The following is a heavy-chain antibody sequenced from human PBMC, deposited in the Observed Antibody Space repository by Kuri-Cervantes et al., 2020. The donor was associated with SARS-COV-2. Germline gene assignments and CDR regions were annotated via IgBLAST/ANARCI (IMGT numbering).Heavy chain of an antibody. V-gene: IGHV3-30*03. J-gene: IGHJ2*01. CDR1: GFTFIGHA. CDR2: ISYDGSNK. D-gene: IGHD4-17*01. CDR3: ARGYSDYGDRYFDL. Sequence: GESLKISCAASGFTFIGHAMNWVRQAPGKGLEWVAVISYDGSNKYYADSVKGRFTISRDNSKNTLYLQMNSLRAEDTAVYYCARGYSDYGDRYFDLWGRGTLVTVSS.